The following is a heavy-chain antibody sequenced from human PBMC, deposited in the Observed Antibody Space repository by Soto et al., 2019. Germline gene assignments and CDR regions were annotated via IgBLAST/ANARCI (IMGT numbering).Heavy chain of an antibody. CDR1: GFTFSDYY. Sequence: GGSLRLSCAASGFTFSDYYMSWIRQAPGKGLEYISYISSVGSTINYADSVKGRFTISRDNAKNSLHLQMNSLRADDTAIYYCARVVQLWTNWFDPWSQGTLVTVSS. J-gene: IGHJ5*02. D-gene: IGHD1-1*01. CDR3: ARVVQLWTNWFDP. CDR2: ISSVGSTI. V-gene: IGHV3-11*04.